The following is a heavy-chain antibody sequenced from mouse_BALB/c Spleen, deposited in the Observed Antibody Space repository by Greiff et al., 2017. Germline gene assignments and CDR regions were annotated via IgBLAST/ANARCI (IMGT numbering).Heavy chain of an antibody. D-gene: IGHD1-1*02. J-gene: IGHJ4*01. CDR3: ARWGGEGYYAMDY. Sequence: VMLVESGPGLVQPSQSLSITCTVSGFSLTSYGVHWVRQSPGKGLEWLGVIWSGGSTDYNAAFISRLSISKDNSKSQVFFKMNSLQANDTAIYYCARWGGEGYYAMDYWGQGTSVTVSS. V-gene: IGHV2-2*02. CDR2: IWSGGST. CDR1: GFSLTSYG.